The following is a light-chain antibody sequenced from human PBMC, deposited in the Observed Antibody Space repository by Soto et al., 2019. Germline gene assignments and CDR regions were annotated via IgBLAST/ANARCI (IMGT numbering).Light chain of an antibody. Sequence: EIVLRQSPATLSLSPGERATLSCRASQSVSSYLAWYQQKPGQAPRLLIYDASNRATGIPARFSGSGSETDFTLTLSSLEPEDFAVYYCQQRSNWPPYTFGQGTKLEIK. J-gene: IGKJ2*01. CDR3: QQRSNWPPYT. CDR1: QSVSSY. V-gene: IGKV3-11*01. CDR2: DAS.